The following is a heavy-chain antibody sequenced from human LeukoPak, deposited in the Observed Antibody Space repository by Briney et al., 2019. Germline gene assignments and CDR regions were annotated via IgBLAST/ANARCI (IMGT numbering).Heavy chain of an antibody. J-gene: IGHJ6*03. CDR1: GYTFTSYY. CDR2: INPSGGST. CDR3: ARNSPPTSYNWKPHSYYYMDV. D-gene: IGHD1-20*01. V-gene: IGHV1-46*03. Sequence: ASVKVSCKASGYTFTSYYMHWVRQAPGQGLEWMGVINPSGGSTSYAQKFQGRVTMTRDTSTSTVYMELSSLRSEDTAVYYCARNSPPTSYNWKPHSYYYMDVWGKGTTVTVSS.